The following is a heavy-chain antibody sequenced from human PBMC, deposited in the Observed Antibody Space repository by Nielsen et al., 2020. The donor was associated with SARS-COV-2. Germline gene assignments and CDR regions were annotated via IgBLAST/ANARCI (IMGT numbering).Heavy chain of an antibody. CDR3: ARDWGLLAYCGGDCYS. V-gene: IGHV3-7*05. Sequence: GESLKISCAASGFTFSSYWMSWVRQAPGKGLEWVANIKQDGSEKYYVDSVKGRFTISRDNAKNPLYLQMNSLRAEDTAVYYCARDWGLLAYCGGDCYSWGQGTLVTVSS. CDR1: GFTFSSYW. CDR2: IKQDGSEK. J-gene: IGHJ5*02. D-gene: IGHD2-21*02.